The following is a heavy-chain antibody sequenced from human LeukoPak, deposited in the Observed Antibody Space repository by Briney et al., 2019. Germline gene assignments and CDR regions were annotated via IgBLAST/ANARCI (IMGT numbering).Heavy chain of an antibody. CDR3: AKAGVLMVYAMAGV. D-gene: IGHD2-8*01. V-gene: IGHV3-23*01. CDR1: GFTFSSYA. Sequence: GGSLRLSCAASGFTFSSYAMSWVRQAPGKGLEWVSAISGSGGSTYYADSVKGRFTISRDNSKNTLYLQMNSLRAEDTAVYYCAKAGVLMVYAMAGVWGQGTTVTVSS. J-gene: IGHJ6*02. CDR2: ISGSGGST.